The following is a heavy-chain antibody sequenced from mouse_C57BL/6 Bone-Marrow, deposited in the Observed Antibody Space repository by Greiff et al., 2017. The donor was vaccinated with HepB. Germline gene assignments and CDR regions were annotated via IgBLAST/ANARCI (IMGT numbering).Heavy chain of an antibody. D-gene: IGHD2-4*01. Sequence: EVKLMESGGGLVQPGGSLKLSCAASGFTFSDYGMAWVRQAPRKGPAWVAFISNLAYSIYYADTVTGRFTISRENAKNTRYLEMSSLRSEDTAMYYCARHNYDYDEDYYAMDYWGQGTSVTVSS. CDR3: ARHNYDYDEDYYAMDY. J-gene: IGHJ4*01. V-gene: IGHV5-15*01. CDR2: ISNLAYSI. CDR1: GFTFSDYG.